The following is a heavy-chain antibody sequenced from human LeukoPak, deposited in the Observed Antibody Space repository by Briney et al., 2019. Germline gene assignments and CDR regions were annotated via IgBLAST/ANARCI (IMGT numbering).Heavy chain of an antibody. Sequence: ETLSLTCSVSGGSISSGPYFWSWIRQSPGQGLEWVSVIYTDGSTYYADSVKGRFTISRDNSKNTLYLQMNSLRAEDTAVYYCAKDRFDTMWSGYSLFDYWGQGTLVTVSS. CDR3: AKDRFDTMWSGYSLFDY. V-gene: IGHV3-53*01. CDR2: IYTDGST. CDR1: GGSISSGPYF. J-gene: IGHJ4*02. D-gene: IGHD3-3*01.